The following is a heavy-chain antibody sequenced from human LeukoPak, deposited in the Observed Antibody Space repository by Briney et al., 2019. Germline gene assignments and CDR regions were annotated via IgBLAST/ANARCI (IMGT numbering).Heavy chain of an antibody. D-gene: IGHD1-26*01. J-gene: IGHJ3*01. CDR1: GGTFSSYA. CDR3: AIGYIVGATFPPLDS. Sequence: SVKVSCKASGGTFSSYAISWVRQAPGQGLEWMGRIIPILGIANYAQKFQGRVTITADKSTSTAYMELSSLRSEDTAVYYCAIGYIVGATFPPLDSWGQGTMVTVSS. CDR2: IIPILGIA. V-gene: IGHV1-69*04.